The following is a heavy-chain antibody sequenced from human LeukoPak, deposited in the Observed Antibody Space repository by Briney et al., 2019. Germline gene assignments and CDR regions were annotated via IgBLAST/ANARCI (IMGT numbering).Heavy chain of an antibody. V-gene: IGHV1-2*02. J-gene: IGHJ4*02. CDR3: ARAKEQWLVGGYDY. D-gene: IGHD6-19*01. CDR1: GYTFTGYY. Sequence: GASVKVSCKASGYTFTGYYMHWVRQAPGQGLEWMGWINPNSGGTNYAQKFQGRVTMTRDTSISPAYMELSRLRSDDTAVYYCARAKEQWLVGGYDYWGQRTLVTVSS. CDR2: INPNSGGT.